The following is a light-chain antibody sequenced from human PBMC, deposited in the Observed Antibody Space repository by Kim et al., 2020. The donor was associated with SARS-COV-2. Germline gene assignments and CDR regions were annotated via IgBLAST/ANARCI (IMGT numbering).Light chain of an antibody. CDR2: QDT. CDR1: GLGDKY. J-gene: IGLJ2*01. Sequence: SYELTQPPSVSVSPGQTASITCSGDGLGDKYSCWYQQKPGQSPVLVMDQDTKRPSGIPERFSGSISGNTATLTISGTQAMDEADYYCQAWDGSTVVFGGGTKLTVL. V-gene: IGLV3-1*01. CDR3: QAWDGSTVV.